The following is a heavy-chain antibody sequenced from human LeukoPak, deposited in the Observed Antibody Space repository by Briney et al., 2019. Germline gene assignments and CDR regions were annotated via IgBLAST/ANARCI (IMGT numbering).Heavy chain of an antibody. J-gene: IGHJ4*02. V-gene: IGHV1-69*13. Sequence: GASVKVSCKASGGTFSSYAISWVRQAPGQGLEWMGGIIPIFGTANYAQKFQGRVTITADESTSTAYMELSSLRSEDTAVYYCARGPPTQYYDFWSGYYAPFDYWGQGTLVTVSS. CDR2: IIPIFGTA. D-gene: IGHD3-3*01. CDR1: GGTFSSYA. CDR3: ARGPPTQYYDFWSGYYAPFDY.